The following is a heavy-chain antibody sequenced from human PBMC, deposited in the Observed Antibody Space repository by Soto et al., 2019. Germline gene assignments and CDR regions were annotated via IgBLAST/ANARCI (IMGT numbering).Heavy chain of an antibody. CDR1: GGSISSYY. J-gene: IGHJ5*02. D-gene: IGHD3-10*01. CDR3: ARLNYYGSGSYYPSPNNWFDP. V-gene: IGHV4-59*08. CDR2: IYYSGST. Sequence: PSETLSLTCTVSGGSISSYYWSWIRQPPGKGLEWIGYIYYSGSTNYNPSLKSRVTISVDTSKNQFSLKLSSVTAADTAVYYCARLNYYGSGSYYPSPNNWFDPWGQGTLVTVSS.